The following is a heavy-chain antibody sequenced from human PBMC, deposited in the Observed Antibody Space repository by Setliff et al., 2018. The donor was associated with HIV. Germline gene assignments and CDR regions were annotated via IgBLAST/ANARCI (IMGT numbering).Heavy chain of an antibody. D-gene: IGHD3-22*01. CDR3: ARHSGLGGYYSPFDY. V-gene: IGHV4-39*01. Sequence: SETLSLTCTVSGGSIKSSSDYWGWIRQPPGKGLEWIGTIYYSGSTYYNPSLKSRVTISVDTSKNQFSPKLSSVTAADTTVYYCARHSGLGGYYSPFDYWGPGTLVTVS. CDR1: GGSIKSSSDY. CDR2: IYYSGST. J-gene: IGHJ4*02.